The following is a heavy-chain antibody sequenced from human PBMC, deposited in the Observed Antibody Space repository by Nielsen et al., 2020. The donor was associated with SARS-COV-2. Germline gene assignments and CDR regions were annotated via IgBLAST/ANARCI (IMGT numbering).Heavy chain of an antibody. J-gene: IGHJ4*02. D-gene: IGHD4-23*01. CDR1: GGSFSGYY. V-gene: IGHV4-34*01. CDR3: ARFTTVVTQGFDY. CDR2: INQSGST. Sequence: SKTLSLTCTVYGGSFSGYYYSWIRQPPGKGLEWIGEINQSGSTNYNPSLKSRVTISVDTSKNQFSLKMNSVTAADTAVYYCARFTTVVTQGFDYWGQGTQVTVSS.